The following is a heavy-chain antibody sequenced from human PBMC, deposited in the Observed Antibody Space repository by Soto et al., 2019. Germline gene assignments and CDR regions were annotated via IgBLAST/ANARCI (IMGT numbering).Heavy chain of an antibody. CDR2: IWYDGSNK. V-gene: IGHV3-33*01. Sequence: QVQLVESGGGVVQPGRSLRLSCAASGFTFSSYGMHWVRQAPGKGLEWVAVIWYDGSNKYYADSVKGRFTISRDNSKNTLYLQMNSLRAEDTAVYYCAREGLRGYSGYDPSYYFDYWGQGTLVTVSS. CDR3: AREGLRGYSGYDPSYYFDY. D-gene: IGHD5-12*01. CDR1: GFTFSSYG. J-gene: IGHJ4*02.